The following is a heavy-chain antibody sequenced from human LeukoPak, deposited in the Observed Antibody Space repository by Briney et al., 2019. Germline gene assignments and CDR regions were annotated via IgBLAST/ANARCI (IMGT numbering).Heavy chain of an antibody. D-gene: IGHD4-23*01. V-gene: IGHV3-53*01. CDR1: GFTVGTNY. CDR3: AKDMSGGNRDYYYYYYMDV. Sequence: GGSLRLSCAASGFTVGTNYMSWVRQAPGKGLEWVSVIYSGGSTYYADSVKGRFTISRDNSKNTLYLQMNSLRAEDTAVYYCAKDMSGGNRDYYYYYYMDVWGKGTTVTVSS. J-gene: IGHJ6*03. CDR2: IYSGGST.